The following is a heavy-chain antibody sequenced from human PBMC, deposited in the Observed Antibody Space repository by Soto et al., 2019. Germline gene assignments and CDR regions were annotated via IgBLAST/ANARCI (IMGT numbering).Heavy chain of an antibody. CDR1: GDSISRGGYY. V-gene: IGHV4-31*03. D-gene: IGHD2-15*01. Sequence: SETLSLTCNVSGDSISRGGYYWRWVRQHPGKGLEWLGYIYYRGSTYYNPSLKSRVHISVDTSKNHFSLRLSSVTAADTAVYYCARVEVVITRGALDYWGPGTLVTVSS. CDR2: IYYRGST. CDR3: ARVEVVITRGALDY. J-gene: IGHJ4*02.